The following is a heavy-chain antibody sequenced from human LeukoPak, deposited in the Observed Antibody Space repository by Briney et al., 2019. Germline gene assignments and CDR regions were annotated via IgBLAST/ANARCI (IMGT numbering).Heavy chain of an antibody. J-gene: IGHJ5*01. CDR1: GGSISSSNW. V-gene: IGHV4-61*02. CDR3: ARAQKYCSGGTCSSNWFDP. Sequence: PSETLSLTCAVSGGSISSSNWWSWVRQPAGKGLEWIGRIYTSGSTNYNPSYKSRVTISVDTSKNQFSLKLSSVTAADTAVYYCARAQKYCSGGTCSSNWFDPWGQGTLLTVSS. D-gene: IGHD2-15*01. CDR2: IYTSGST.